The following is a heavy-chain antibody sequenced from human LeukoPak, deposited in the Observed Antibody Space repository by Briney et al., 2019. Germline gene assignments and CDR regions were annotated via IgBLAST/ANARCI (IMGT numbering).Heavy chain of an antibody. CDR2: ISGSGGST. J-gene: IGHJ4*01. D-gene: IGHD3-22*01. V-gene: IGHV3-23*01. CDR3: AKKGNYSDSSGDFHY. CDR1: GFTFSSYG. Sequence: GGSLRLSCAASGFTFSSYGMSWVRQAPGKGLEWVSAISGSGGSTYYADSVKGRFTISRDNSKNTLYLQMNSLRAEDTAVYYCAKKGNYSDSSGDFHYWGHETLVTVYS.